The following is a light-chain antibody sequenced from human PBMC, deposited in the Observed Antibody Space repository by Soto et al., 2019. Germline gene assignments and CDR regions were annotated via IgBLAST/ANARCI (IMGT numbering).Light chain of an antibody. J-gene: IGKJ3*01. V-gene: IGKV3-11*01. CDR3: QQRFTGPS. Sequence: TVLTQSPATLSLSPGERATLSCRASQSISSSLAWYQQTPGQAPRLLIYDASKRATGIPARFSGSGSGTDFTLTISSLEPEDFAVYYCQQRFTGPSFCPGTKVDIK. CDR2: DAS. CDR1: QSISSS.